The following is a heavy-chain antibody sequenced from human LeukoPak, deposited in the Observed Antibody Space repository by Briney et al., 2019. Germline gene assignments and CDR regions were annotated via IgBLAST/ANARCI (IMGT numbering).Heavy chain of an antibody. D-gene: IGHD5-12*01. CDR1: GFTFRSYW. CDR2: INQGGSVQ. J-gene: IGHJ4*02. Sequence: LSGGSLRLSCAASGFTFRSYWMSWVRQAPGKGLEWVANINQGGSVQYYMDSVKGRFTISRDDAKNSLYVQMNSLRDEDTAVYYCARVEYSGWNLEYWGQGTLVTVSS. CDR3: ARVEYSGWNLEY. V-gene: IGHV3-7*01.